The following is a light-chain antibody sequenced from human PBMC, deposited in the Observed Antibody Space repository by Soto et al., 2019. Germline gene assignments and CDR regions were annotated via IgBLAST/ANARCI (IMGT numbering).Light chain of an antibody. J-gene: IGLJ3*02. Sequence: QSALTQPASVSGTPGQSITISCTGSNSDVGIYDFVSWYQHHPGRAPKLIVSEVSHRPSGVSNRFSGSKSGNTASLTISGLQSEDEADYYCSSYAGSSTLVFGGGTKLTVL. CDR2: EVS. CDR1: NSDVGIYDF. CDR3: SSYAGSSTLV. V-gene: IGLV2-23*02.